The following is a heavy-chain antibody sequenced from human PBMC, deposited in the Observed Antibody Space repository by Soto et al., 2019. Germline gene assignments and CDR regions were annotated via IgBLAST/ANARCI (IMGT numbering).Heavy chain of an antibody. J-gene: IGHJ6*02. D-gene: IGHD1-1*01. CDR1: GYSFTSYW. V-gene: IGHV5-51*01. CDR2: IYPRDSDI. Sequence: RGESLKISCKASGYSFTSYWIAWVRQMPGKGLEWMGIIYPRDSDIRYSPSFQGQVTISVDKSISTAYLQWSSLKASDTAIYYCATTSPQGNFYYGLDVWGQGTTVTVSS. CDR3: ATTSPQGNFYYGLDV.